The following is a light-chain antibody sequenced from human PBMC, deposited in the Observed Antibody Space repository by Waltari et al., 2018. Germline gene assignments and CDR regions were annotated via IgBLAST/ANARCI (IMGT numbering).Light chain of an antibody. CDR2: DES. J-gene: IGKJ3*01. CDR1: QSVSSS. Sequence: DIVLTQSPATLSLSPGERASLSCRASQSVSSSFAWFQQKPGQAPRLLIYDESKMATGMPDRFSSSGSGTDFTLTISSLEPEDFAVYSCQQYSHWPTFGPGTKLDIK. V-gene: IGKV3-11*01. CDR3: QQYSHWPT.